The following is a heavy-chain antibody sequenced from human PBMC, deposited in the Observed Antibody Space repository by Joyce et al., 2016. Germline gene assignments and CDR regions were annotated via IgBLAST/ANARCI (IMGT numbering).Heavy chain of an antibody. D-gene: IGHD6-19*01. CDR1: GFTVSRYA. CDR3: AKAGNGWYEFDF. V-gene: IGHV3-23*03. CDR2: ISSDGRTP. Sequence: EMQLLQSGGDLAQPGGSLRLSCVASGFTVSRYAMRWVRQAPGKGLQWVACISSDGRTPSYADSVRGRFTISRDNSKNTLYLQLNRLTVDDTAVYYCAKAGNGWYEFDFWGQGDLLTVSS. J-gene: IGHJ4*02.